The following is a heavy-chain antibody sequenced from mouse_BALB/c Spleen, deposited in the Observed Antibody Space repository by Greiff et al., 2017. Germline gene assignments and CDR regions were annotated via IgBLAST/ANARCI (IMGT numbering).Heavy chain of an antibody. V-gene: IGHV5-6-4*01. CDR3: TRGAQTGNYFDY. CDR1: GFTFSSYT. D-gene: IGHD4-1*01. CDR2: ISSGGSYT. Sequence: EVMLVESGGGLVKPGGSLKLSCAASGFTFSSYTMSWVRQTPEKRLEWVATISSGGSYTYYPDSVKGRFTISRDNAKNTLYLQMSSLKSEDTAMYYCTRGAQTGNYFDYWGQGTTLTVSS. J-gene: IGHJ2*01.